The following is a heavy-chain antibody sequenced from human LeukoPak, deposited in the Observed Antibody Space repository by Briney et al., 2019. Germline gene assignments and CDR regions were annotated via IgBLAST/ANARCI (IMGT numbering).Heavy chain of an antibody. CDR2: INSDGSNT. CDR3: VNLKIATLGTNG. V-gene: IGHV3-74*01. Sequence: GGSLRLSCAASGFTFSSYSMNWVRQAPGKGLVWVSNINSDGSNTNYADSVKGRFTISRDNAKNTLYLQMNSLRAEDTAVYYCVNLKIATLGTNGWGQGTLVTVSS. D-gene: IGHD6-13*01. J-gene: IGHJ4*02. CDR1: GFTFSSYS.